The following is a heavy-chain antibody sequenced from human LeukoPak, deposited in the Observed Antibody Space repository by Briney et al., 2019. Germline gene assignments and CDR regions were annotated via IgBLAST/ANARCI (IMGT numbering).Heavy chain of an antibody. D-gene: IGHD3-10*01. CDR3: ARARYHYGSVLSNWFDP. V-gene: IGHV4-4*07. Sequence: SETLSLTCTVSGGSISSYYWSWIRQPAGKGLEWIGRIYTSGSTNYNSSLKSRVTMSVDTSKNQFSLKLSSVTAADTAVYYCARARYHYGSVLSNWFDPWGQGTLVTVSS. CDR2: IYTSGST. J-gene: IGHJ5*02. CDR1: GGSISSYY.